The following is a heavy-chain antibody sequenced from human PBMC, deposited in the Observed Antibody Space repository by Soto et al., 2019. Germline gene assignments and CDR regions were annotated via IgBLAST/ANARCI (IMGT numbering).Heavy chain of an antibody. CDR1: GFTFSTYA. J-gene: IGHJ6*02. D-gene: IGHD4-4*01. Sequence: GGSLRLSCAASGFTFSTYAMSWVRQGPGKGLEWVSGVSGSGATTYYADSVKGRFTISRDKSKNTLYLQMNSLRAEDTAVYYCAKDRGYSNTDYGMDVWGQGTTVTVSS. CDR3: AKDRGYSNTDYGMDV. CDR2: VSGSGATT. V-gene: IGHV3-23*01.